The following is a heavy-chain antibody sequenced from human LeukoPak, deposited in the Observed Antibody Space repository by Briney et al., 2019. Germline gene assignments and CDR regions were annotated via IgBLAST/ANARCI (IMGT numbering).Heavy chain of an antibody. V-gene: IGHV4-30-4*01. J-gene: IGHJ4*02. CDR3: ARLVLVTALGADY. Sequence: SQTLSLTCTVSGGSISSGDYSWSWIRQPPEKGLEWIGYIYYSGSTYYNPSLKSRVTISVDTSKNQFSLKLSSVTAADTAVYYCARLVLVTALGADYWGQGTLVTVSS. D-gene: IGHD2-21*02. CDR1: GGSISSGDYS. CDR2: IYYSGST.